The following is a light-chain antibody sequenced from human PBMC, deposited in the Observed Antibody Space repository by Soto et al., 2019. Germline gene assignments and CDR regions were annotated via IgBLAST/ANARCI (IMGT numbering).Light chain of an antibody. CDR2: AAS. CDR1: QTIMTY. CDR3: QQSYSTPIT. J-gene: IGKJ5*01. Sequence: DIQMTQSPSSLSASVGDEVTITCQASQTIMTYLNWYQLKPGKPPRLLIYAASSLQSGVPSRFSGSGSGTDFTLTISCLQSEDFATYYCQQSYSTPITFRQGTRLEIK. V-gene: IGKV1-39*01.